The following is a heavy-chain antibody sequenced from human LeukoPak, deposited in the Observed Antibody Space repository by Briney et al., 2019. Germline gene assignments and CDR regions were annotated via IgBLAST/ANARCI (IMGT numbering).Heavy chain of an antibody. D-gene: IGHD3-10*02. CDR2: ISSSGSTI. V-gene: IGHV3-48*03. CDR1: GFTFSSYA. CDR3: AELGITMIGGV. Sequence: GGSLRLSCAVSGFTFSSYAMNWVRQAPGKGLEWVSYISSSGSTIYYADSVKGRFTISRDNAKDSLYLQMNSLRAEDTAVYYCAELGITMIGGVWGKGTTVTISS. J-gene: IGHJ6*04.